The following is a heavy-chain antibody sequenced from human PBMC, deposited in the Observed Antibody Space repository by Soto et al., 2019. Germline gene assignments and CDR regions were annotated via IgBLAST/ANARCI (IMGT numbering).Heavy chain of an antibody. CDR3: SRSLDY. V-gene: IGHV3-7*01. CDR1: GFTFSSFL. Sequence: GDLRLSSEACGFTFSSFLMDWVRQSPGNGLEWVANISPDGSEKQYVDSVKGRFTISRDNAKNSLYLQMSSVTAEDSALYYCSRSLDYWGQGTPVTVSS. CDR2: ISPDGSEK. J-gene: IGHJ4*02.